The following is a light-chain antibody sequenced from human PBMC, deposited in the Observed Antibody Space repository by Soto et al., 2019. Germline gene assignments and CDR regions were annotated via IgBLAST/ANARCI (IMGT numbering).Light chain of an antibody. CDR2: GAS. CDR1: QSVSSSY. V-gene: IGKV3-20*01. CDR3: QKYGSLSWT. J-gene: IGKJ1*01. Sequence: EIVLTQSPGTLSLSPGERATLSCRASQSVSSSYLAWYQQKPGQAPRLLIYGASSRATGIPDRFSGSGSGTDFTLTISRLEPEDFAVYYCQKYGSLSWTFGQGTKVEIK.